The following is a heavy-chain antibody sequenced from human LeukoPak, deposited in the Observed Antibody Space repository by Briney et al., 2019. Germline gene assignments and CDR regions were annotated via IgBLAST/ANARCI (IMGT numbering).Heavy chain of an antibody. CDR1: GFTFSNYN. D-gene: IGHD1-26*01. CDR2: ISGSGGST. J-gene: IGHJ3*01. CDR3: AKDRGFSGSSTFDF. Sequence: PGGSLRLSCAASGFTFSNYNMNWVRQAPGKGLEWVSGISGSGGSTFFADSVKGRFTISRDSSKNTLNLQMNSLRAEDTAVYYCAKDRGFSGSSTFDFWGQGTMVTVSS. V-gene: IGHV3-23*01.